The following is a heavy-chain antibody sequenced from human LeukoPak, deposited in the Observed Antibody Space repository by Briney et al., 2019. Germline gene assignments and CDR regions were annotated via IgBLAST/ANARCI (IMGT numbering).Heavy chain of an antibody. V-gene: IGHV3-23*01. CDR1: GFSFSSHA. J-gene: IGHJ4*02. CDR3: AKELYGYYDSSGYYY. Sequence: GSLRLTCAASGFSFSSHAMSWVRQAPGNGLEWVSAISGSRGSTYYADSVKGRFTISRDNSKNTLYLQMNSRRAEDTAVYYCAKELYGYYDSSGYYYWGQGTLVTVSS. CDR2: ISGSRGST. D-gene: IGHD3-22*01.